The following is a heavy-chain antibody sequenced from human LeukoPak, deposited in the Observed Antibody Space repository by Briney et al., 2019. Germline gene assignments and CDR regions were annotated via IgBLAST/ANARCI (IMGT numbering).Heavy chain of an antibody. V-gene: IGHV3-74*01. CDR2: INSDGSST. J-gene: IGHJ5*02. Sequence: GGSLRLSCAASGFTFSSYWMHWVRQAPGKGLVWVSRINSDGSSTSYADSVKGRFTISRDNAKNSLYLQMNSLRAEDTAVYYCARGHSSSPNWFDPWGQGTLVTVSS. D-gene: IGHD6-13*01. CDR3: ARGHSSSPNWFDP. CDR1: GFTFSSYW.